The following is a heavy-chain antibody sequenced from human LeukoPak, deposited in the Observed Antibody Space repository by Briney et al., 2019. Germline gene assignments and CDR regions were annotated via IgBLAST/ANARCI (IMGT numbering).Heavy chain of an antibody. CDR2: MNPNSGNT. J-gene: IGHJ4*02. D-gene: IGHD2-2*01. V-gene: IGHV1-8*01. CDR3: ARLGYCSSTSCLRLDY. CDR1: VYTFTSYD. Sequence: ASVKVSCKASVYTFTSYDINWVRQATGQGLEWMGWMNPNSGNTGYAQKFQGRVTMTRNTSISTAYMELSSLRSEDTAVYYCARLGYCSSTSCLRLDYWGQGTLVTVSS.